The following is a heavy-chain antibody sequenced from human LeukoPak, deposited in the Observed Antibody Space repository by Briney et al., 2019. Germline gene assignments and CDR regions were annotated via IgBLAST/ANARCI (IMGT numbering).Heavy chain of an antibody. V-gene: IGHV3-23*01. CDR3: AKGGGFWSGYPVDY. CDR1: GFTFSSYA. J-gene: IGHJ4*02. Sequence: GGSLRLSCAASGFTFSSYAMSWVRQAPGKGLEWVSAISGSGGSTYYADSVKGRFTISRDNSKNTLYLQMSSLRAEDTAVYYCAKGGGFWSGYPVDYWGQGTLVTVSS. CDR2: ISGSGGST. D-gene: IGHD3-3*01.